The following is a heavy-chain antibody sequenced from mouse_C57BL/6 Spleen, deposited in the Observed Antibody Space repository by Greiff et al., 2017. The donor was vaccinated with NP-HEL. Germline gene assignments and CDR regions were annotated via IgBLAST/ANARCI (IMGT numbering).Heavy chain of an antibody. D-gene: IGHD1-1*01. CDR2: IHPSDSDT. V-gene: IGHV1-74*01. Sequence: QVQLKQPGAELVKPGASVKVSCEASGYTFTSYWMHWVKQRPGQGLEWIGRIHPSDSDTNYNQQFKGKATLTVDKSSSTAYMQLSSLTSEDSAVYYCAIGFEGGSGSRRWFAYWGQGTLVTVSA. CDR1: GYTFTSYW. CDR3: AIGFEGGSGSRRWFAY. J-gene: IGHJ3*01.